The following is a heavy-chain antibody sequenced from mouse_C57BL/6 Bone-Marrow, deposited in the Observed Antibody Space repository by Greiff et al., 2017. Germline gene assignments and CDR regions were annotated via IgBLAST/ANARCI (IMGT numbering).Heavy chain of an antibody. CDR1: GYTFTSYD. CDR3: ARSYSNYVFAY. D-gene: IGHD2-5*01. V-gene: IGHV1-85*01. CDR2: IYPRDGST. Sequence: VKLVESGPELVKPGASVKLSCKASGYTFTSYDINWVKQRPGQGLEWIGWIYPRDGSTKYNEKFKGKATLTVDTSSSTAYMELHSLTSEDSAVYFCARSYSNYVFAYWGQGTLVTVSA. J-gene: IGHJ3*01.